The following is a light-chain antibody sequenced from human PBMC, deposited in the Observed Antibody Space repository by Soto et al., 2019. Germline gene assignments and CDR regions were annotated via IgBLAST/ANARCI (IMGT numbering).Light chain of an antibody. CDR2: DNN. CDR3: GTWDSSRSAVV. J-gene: IGLJ2*01. V-gene: IGLV1-51*01. CDR1: SSNIGNNY. Sequence: QSVLTQPPSVSAAPGQKVTISCSGSSSNIGNNYVSWYQQFPGTAPKLLISDNNNRPSGIPDRFSGSKSGTSASLAITGLQTGDGADYYCGTWDSSRSAVVFGGGTKLTVL.